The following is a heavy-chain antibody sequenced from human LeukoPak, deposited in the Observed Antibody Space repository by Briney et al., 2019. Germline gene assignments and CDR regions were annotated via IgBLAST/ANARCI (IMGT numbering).Heavy chain of an antibody. V-gene: IGHV4-30-4*01. Sequence: SETLSLTCTVSGGSISSGDHYWSWIRQPPGKGLEWIAYIYYNGGTYYNPSLRSRVAISVDTSKNQFSLNLSSVTAADTAVYYCARGDSSSWSFKIWGQGTLVTVSS. D-gene: IGHD6-13*01. J-gene: IGHJ4*02. CDR1: GGSISSGDHY. CDR3: ARGDSSSWSFKI. CDR2: IYYNGGT.